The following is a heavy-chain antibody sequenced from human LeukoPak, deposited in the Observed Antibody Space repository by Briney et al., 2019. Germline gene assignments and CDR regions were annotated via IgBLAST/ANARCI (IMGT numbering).Heavy chain of an antibody. CDR3: ARRIFVGSGLLPLDY. CDR1: GFTFSSYG. V-gene: IGHV3-23*01. J-gene: IGHJ4*02. D-gene: IGHD2-15*01. Sequence: GGSLRLSCAASGFTFSSYGMHWVRQAPGKGQEWVSAIGDSGVNTYYADSVKGRFTISRDNSKNTLYLQMNSLRAEDTAVYYCARRIFVGSGLLPLDYWGQGTLVTVSS. CDR2: IGDSGVNT.